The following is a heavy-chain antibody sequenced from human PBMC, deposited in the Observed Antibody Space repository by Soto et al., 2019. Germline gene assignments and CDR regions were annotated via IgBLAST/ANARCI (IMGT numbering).Heavy chain of an antibody. J-gene: IGHJ4*02. CDR1: GFTFSSYW. D-gene: IGHD3-3*01. CDR3: ASAIGHYDFWSGSNRDYFDY. CDR2: IKQDGSEK. V-gene: IGHV3-7*01. Sequence: GESLKISCAASGFTFSSYWMSWVRQAPGKGLEWVANIKQDGSEKYYVDSVKGRFTISRDNAKNSLYLQMSSLRAEDTAVYYCASAIGHYDFWSGSNRDYFDYWGQGTLVTVSS.